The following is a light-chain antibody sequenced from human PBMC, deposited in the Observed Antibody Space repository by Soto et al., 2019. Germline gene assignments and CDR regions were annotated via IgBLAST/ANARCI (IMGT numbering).Light chain of an antibody. Sequence: EIVMTQSPATLSVSPGERATLSCRSSQRVSSNLAWYQQKPGQAPRLLIYGASTRATGIPARFSGSGSGTEFTLPISSLQSEDFAVYYCQQYNNWPPEYTFGQGTKLEIK. CDR1: QRVSSN. CDR3: QQYNNWPPEYT. V-gene: IGKV3-15*01. J-gene: IGKJ2*01. CDR2: GAS.